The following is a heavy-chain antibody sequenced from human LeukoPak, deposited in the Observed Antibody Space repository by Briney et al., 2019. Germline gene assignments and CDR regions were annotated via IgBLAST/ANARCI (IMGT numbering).Heavy chain of an antibody. CDR2: IYDRGST. D-gene: IGHD5-24*01. CDR1: GGSISSYY. V-gene: IGHV4-59*01. Sequence: SETLSLTCTVSGGSISSYYWSWIRQPPGKGLEWIGNIYDRGSTKYNPSLKSRVTISVDTSKHQFSMKLKSVTAADTAVYFCARGRWLPNAFDIWGQGTMVTVFS. J-gene: IGHJ3*02. CDR3: ARGRWLPNAFDI.